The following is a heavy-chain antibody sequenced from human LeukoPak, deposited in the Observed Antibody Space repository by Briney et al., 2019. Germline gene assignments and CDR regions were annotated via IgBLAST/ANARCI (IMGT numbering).Heavy chain of an antibody. CDR3: ARDWYHAIDY. CDR2: IRHSDGNT. CDR1: GFTVSSNS. V-gene: IGHV3-53*01. D-gene: IGHD2-2*01. J-gene: IGHJ4*02. Sequence: AGGSLRLSCTVSGFTVSSNSMSWVRQAPGRGLEWVLGIRHSDGNTYYADSVKGRFTISRDNAKNTLYLEMNSLRVEDTAVYYCARDWYHAIDYWGQGTLVTVSS.